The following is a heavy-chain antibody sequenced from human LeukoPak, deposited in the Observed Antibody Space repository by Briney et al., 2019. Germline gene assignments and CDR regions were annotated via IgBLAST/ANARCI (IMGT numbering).Heavy chain of an antibody. D-gene: IGHD6-19*01. CDR3: ATGRAYSSVDY. V-gene: IGHV4-59*01. Sequence: SETLSLTCTVSGGSISFYYWSWIRQPPGKGLEWIGYIYYSGSTNYNPSLKSRVTISVDTSNNQFSLKLSSVAAADTAVYYCATGRAYSSVDYWGQGTLVTVSS. J-gene: IGHJ4*02. CDR1: GGSISFYY. CDR2: IYYSGST.